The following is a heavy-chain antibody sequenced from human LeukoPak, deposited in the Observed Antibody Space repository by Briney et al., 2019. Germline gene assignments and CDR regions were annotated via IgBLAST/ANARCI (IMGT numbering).Heavy chain of an antibody. J-gene: IGHJ4*02. CDR3: ARVVPSGYDSYDY. D-gene: IGHD5-12*01. CDR1: GYTFTSYD. V-gene: IGHV1-8*01. CDR2: MNPNSGNT. Sequence: ASVKVSCKASGYTFTSYDINWVRQATGRGLEWMGWMNPNSGNTGYAQKFQGRVTMTRNTSISTAYMELSSLRSEDTAVYYCARVVPSGYDSYDYWGQGTLVTVSS.